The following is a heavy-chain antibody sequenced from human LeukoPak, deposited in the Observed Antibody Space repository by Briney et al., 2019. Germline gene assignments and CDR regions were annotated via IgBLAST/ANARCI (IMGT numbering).Heavy chain of an antibody. J-gene: IGHJ4*02. D-gene: IGHD6-19*01. CDR2: IYYSGST. Sequence: SETLSLTCTVSGGSISSGGYYWSWIRQHPGKGLEWIGYIYYSGSTYYNPSLKSRVTISVDTSKNQFSLKLSSVTAADTAVYYCARETVAGSYYFDYWGQGTLVTVSS. V-gene: IGHV4-31*03. CDR3: ARETVAGSYYFDY. CDR1: GGSISSGGYY.